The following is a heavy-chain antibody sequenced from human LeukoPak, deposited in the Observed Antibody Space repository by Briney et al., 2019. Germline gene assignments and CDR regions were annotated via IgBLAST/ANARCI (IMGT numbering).Heavy chain of an antibody. J-gene: IGHJ1*01. D-gene: IGHD3-22*01. V-gene: IGHV4-34*01. CDR2: INHSGST. CDR3: ARDVAQSYYYDSSGYQRFQH. Sequence: SETLSLTCAVYGGSFSGYYWSWIRQPPGKGLEWIGEINHSGSTNYNPSLKSRVTISVDTSKNQFSLKLSSVTAADTAVYYCARDVAQSYYYDSSGYQRFQHWGQGTLVTVSS. CDR1: GGSFSGYY.